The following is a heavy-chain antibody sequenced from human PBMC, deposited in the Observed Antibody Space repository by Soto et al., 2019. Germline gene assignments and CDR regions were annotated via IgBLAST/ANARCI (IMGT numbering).Heavy chain of an antibody. D-gene: IGHD1-26*01. CDR2: INPKSGGT. CDR1: GYTFTVYY. CDR3: ARDLAKGGGSAGFDY. J-gene: IGHJ4*02. Sequence: ASVKVSCKASGYTFTVYYMHWVRQAPGQGLEWMGWINPKSGGTMYPQKFQGRVTMTWDTSISTAYMALTRLRSDDTAVYYRARDLAKGGGSAGFDYWGQGTLVTVSS. V-gene: IGHV1-2*02.